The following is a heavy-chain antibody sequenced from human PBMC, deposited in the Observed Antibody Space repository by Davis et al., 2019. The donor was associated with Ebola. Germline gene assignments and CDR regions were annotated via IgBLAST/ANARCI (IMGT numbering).Heavy chain of an antibody. CDR1: GITFSSYA. CDR3: ARVMEQWLAVDY. V-gene: IGHV3-30-3*01. CDR2: ISYDGSNK. Sequence: GESPKISCAASGITFSSYAMHWVRQAPGKGLEWVAVISYDGSNKYYADSVKGRFTISRDNSKNTLYLQMNRLRAEDTAVYYCARVMEQWLAVDYWGQGTLVTVSS. J-gene: IGHJ4*02. D-gene: IGHD6-19*01.